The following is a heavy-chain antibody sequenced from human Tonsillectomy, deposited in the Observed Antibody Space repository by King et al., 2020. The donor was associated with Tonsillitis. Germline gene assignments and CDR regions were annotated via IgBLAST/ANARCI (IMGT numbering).Heavy chain of an antibody. V-gene: IGHV3-7*01. CDR1: GFTFSSYW. D-gene: IGHD3-22*01. CDR2: IEQDGSEK. J-gene: IGHJ4*02. CDR3: ARSSAHYYDTSGPDY. Sequence: VQLVESGGGLVQPGGSLRLSCAASGFTFSSYWMTWVRQAPGKGLEWVANIEQDGSEKYYVDSVKGRFTISRDNAKNSVYLQMNSLRAEDTALYYCARSSAHYYDTSGPDYWGQGTLVTVSS.